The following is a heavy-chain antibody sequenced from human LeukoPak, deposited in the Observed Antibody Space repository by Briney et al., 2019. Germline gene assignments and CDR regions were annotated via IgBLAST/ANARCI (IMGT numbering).Heavy chain of an antibody. CDR2: IYTSGST. Sequence: SETLSLICTVSGGSITSYYWSWIRQPPGKGLEWIGYIYTSGSTNYNPSLKSRVTMSVDTSKNQFSLKLSSVTAADTAVYYCAREDGSYVRWGQGTLVTVSS. D-gene: IGHD1-26*01. J-gene: IGHJ4*02. CDR3: AREDGSYVR. CDR1: GGSITSYY. V-gene: IGHV4-4*08.